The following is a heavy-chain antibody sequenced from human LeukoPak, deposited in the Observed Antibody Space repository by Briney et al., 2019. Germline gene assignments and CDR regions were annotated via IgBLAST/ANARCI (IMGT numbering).Heavy chain of an antibody. J-gene: IGHJ4*02. Sequence: PRGSLRLSCAASGFTFSSHWMHWVRQAPGKGLVWVSRIKDDGSHTNYADSVKGRFTISRDNAKNTLSLQMNSLRAEDTAVYYCARGSGIITGIDEWGQGTLVTVSS. CDR3: ARGSGIITGIDE. D-gene: IGHD6-25*01. CDR1: GFTFSSHW. CDR2: IKDDGSHT. V-gene: IGHV3-74*01.